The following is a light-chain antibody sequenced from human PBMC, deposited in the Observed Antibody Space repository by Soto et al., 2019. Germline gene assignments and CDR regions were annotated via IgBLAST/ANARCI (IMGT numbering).Light chain of an antibody. V-gene: IGKV4-1*01. J-gene: IGKJ1*01. CDR2: WAS. CDR3: QQYYRPGT. CDR1: KSVLYSSNNKNY. Sequence: DIVMTQSPDSLAVSLGERATINCKSSKSVLYSSNNKNYLAWYQQKPGQPPKLLIYWASTRESGVPDRFSGSGSGTDFTLTISSLQAEDVAVYYCQQYYRPGTFGQGTKVEIK.